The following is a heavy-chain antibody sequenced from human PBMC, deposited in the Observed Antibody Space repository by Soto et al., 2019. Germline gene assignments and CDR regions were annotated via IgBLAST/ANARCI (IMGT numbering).Heavy chain of an antibody. CDR1: GFTFSSYS. D-gene: IGHD2-2*01. V-gene: IGHV3-21*01. CDR3: ASNQLPIGYYYYYGMDV. J-gene: IGHJ6*02. CDR2: ISSSSSYI. Sequence: GGSLRLSCAASGFTFSSYSMNWVRQAPGKGLEWVSSISSSSSYIYYADSVKGRFTISRDNAKNSLYLQMNSLGAEDTAVYYCASNQLPIGYYYYYGMDVWGQGTTVTVSS.